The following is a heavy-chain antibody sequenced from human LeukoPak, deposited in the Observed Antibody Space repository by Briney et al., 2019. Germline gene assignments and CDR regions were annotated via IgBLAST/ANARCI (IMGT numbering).Heavy chain of an antibody. J-gene: IGHJ5*01. D-gene: IGHD3-16*01. CDR3: ARDRAVTQVWVEFDS. CDR2: IRDSGAT. V-gene: IGHV3-66*03. Sequence: GGPLRLSCAGSGFSVSNYYMNWVRQAPGKGLEWVSLIRDSGATFYADSVKGRFTISRDNSKNTIYLQMNRLRVEDPAVYFCARDRAVTQVWVEFDSWGQGTQVTVSS. CDR1: GFSVSNYY.